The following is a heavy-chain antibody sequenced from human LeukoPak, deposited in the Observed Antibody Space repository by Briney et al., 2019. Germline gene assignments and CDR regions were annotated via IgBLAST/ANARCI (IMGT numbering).Heavy chain of an antibody. V-gene: IGHV3-74*01. J-gene: IGHJ4*02. D-gene: IGHD3-22*01. CDR1: VFTFRSNW. Sequence: GGSLRLSCAASVFTFRSNWMQWARQAPGKGLVWVSRINTDGTTTNYADSVKGRFTISRDNAKNTLYLQMNSLRAEDTAVYYCGKDNEESSGSYYSFDYWGQGTLVTVSS. CDR3: GKDNEESSGSYYSFDY. CDR2: INTDGTTT.